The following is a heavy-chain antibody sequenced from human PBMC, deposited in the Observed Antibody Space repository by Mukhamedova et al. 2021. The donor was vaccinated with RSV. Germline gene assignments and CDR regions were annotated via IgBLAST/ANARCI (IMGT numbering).Heavy chain of an antibody. CDR2: IFGGGST. Sequence: QSTWGGLEWISVIFGGGSTYYADSVKGRATLSRAESKNTLYFEINSLRADDSAIYYCARVAYGPAATPNFDYWGQGNLVNVSS. V-gene: IGHV3-53*01. J-gene: IGHJ4*02. D-gene: IGHD2-2*01. CDR3: ARVAYGPAATPNFDY.